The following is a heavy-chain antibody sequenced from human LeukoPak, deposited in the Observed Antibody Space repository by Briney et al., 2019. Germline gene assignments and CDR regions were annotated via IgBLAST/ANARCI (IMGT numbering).Heavy chain of an antibody. V-gene: IGHV4-34*01. CDR3: ARLPVLRFLEWLSDY. Sequence: SETLSLTCAVYGGSFSGYYWSWIRQPPGKGLEWIGEINHSGSTNYNPSLKSRVTISVDTSKNQFSLKLSSVTAADTAVYYCARLPVLRFLEWLSDYWGQGTLVTVSS. D-gene: IGHD3-3*01. CDR1: GGSFSGYY. J-gene: IGHJ4*02. CDR2: INHSGST.